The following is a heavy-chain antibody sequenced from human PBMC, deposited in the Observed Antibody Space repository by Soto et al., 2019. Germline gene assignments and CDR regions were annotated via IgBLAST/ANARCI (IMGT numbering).Heavy chain of an antibody. D-gene: IGHD3-22*01. V-gene: IGHV1-2*04. CDR2: INPNSGGT. CDR3: ARGDDYYESSGNGDAFDI. Sequence: ASVQVSFQASGYTFTGYYMHWVRQAPGQGLEWMGWINPNSGGTNYAQKFQGWVTMTSDTSISTAYMELSRLRSDDTAVYYCARGDDYYESSGNGDAFDIWGQGTMVTVSS. J-gene: IGHJ3*02. CDR1: GYTFTGYY.